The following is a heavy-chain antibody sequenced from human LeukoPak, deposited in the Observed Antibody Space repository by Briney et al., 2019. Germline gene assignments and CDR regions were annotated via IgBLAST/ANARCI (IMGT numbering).Heavy chain of an antibody. CDR2: INHSGST. J-gene: IGHJ3*02. CDR3: ASGYYDFWSGYRDAFDI. V-gene: IGHV4-34*01. D-gene: IGHD3-3*01. Sequence: SPSETLSLTCAVYGGSFSGYYWSWIRQPPGKGLEWIGEINHSGSTNYNPSLKSRVTISVDTSKNQFSLKLSSVTAADTAVYYCASGYYDFWSGYRDAFDIWGQGTMVTVSS. CDR1: GGSFSGYY.